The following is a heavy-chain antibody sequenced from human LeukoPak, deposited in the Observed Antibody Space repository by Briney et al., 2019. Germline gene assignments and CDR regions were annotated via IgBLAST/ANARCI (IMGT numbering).Heavy chain of an antibody. D-gene: IGHD6-13*01. Sequence: ASVKVSFKASGYTFTGYYMHWVRQAPGQGLEWMGWINPNSGGTNYAQKFQGRVTMTRDTSISTAYMELSRLRSDDTAVYYCARVIAAAGTARGAFDIWGQGTMVTVSS. CDR2: INPNSGGT. CDR1: GYTFTGYY. CDR3: ARVIAAAGTARGAFDI. J-gene: IGHJ3*02. V-gene: IGHV1-2*02.